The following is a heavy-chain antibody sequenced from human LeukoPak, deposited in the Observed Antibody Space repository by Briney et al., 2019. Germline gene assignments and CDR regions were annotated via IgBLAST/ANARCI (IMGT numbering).Heavy chain of an antibody. V-gene: IGHV4-38-2*02. Sequence: SETLSLTCTVSGYSISSGYYWSCILQPPGKGLEWIGEINHSGSNNYNPSLKSRVTISVDTSKNQFSLKLSSVTAADTAVYYCARGLRWPNDYWGQGTLVTVSS. J-gene: IGHJ4*02. CDR2: INHSGSN. D-gene: IGHD4-23*01. CDR1: GYSISSGYY. CDR3: ARGLRWPNDY.